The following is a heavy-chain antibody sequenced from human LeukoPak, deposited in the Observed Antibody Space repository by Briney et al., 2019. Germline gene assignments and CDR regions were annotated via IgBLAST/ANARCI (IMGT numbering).Heavy chain of an antibody. CDR3: ARSSVNWFDP. Sequence: GESLKISCKGSGYXFANYWICWVRQMPGKGLEWMGIIYPGDSQTRYSPSFQGQVTISADKFISTAYLQWSSLKASDTAIYYCARSSVNWFDPWGQGTVVTVSS. CDR2: IYPGDSQT. V-gene: IGHV5-51*01. D-gene: IGHD3-3*01. J-gene: IGHJ5*02. CDR1: GYXFANYW.